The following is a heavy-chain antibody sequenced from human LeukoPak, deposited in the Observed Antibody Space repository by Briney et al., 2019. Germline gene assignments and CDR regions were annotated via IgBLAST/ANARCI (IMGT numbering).Heavy chain of an antibody. CDR3: AKDYYGSGSYSDAFDI. CDR1: GFTFSSYS. D-gene: IGHD3-10*01. V-gene: IGHV3-21*04. J-gene: IGHJ3*02. Sequence: PGGSLRLSCAASGFTFSSYSMNWVRQAPGKGLEWVSSISSSSSYIYYADSVKGRFTISRDNSKNTLYLQMNSLRAEDTAVYYCAKDYYGSGSYSDAFDIWGQGTMVTVSS. CDR2: ISSSSSYI.